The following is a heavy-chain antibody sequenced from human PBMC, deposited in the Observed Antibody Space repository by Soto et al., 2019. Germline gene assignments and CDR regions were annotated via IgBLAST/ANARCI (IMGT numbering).Heavy chain of an antibody. CDR1: GGSTSSYY. Sequence: PSETLSLTCTVTGGSTSSYYWSWLRQPPGKGLEWIGYNSYIGSTDYNPSLKSRVTISVDTSKNQFSLKLSSATAADTAVYYCARHGGSYSFDYWGPGTLVT. D-gene: IGHD1-26*01. CDR2: NSYIGST. J-gene: IGHJ4*02. V-gene: IGHV4-59*08. CDR3: ARHGGSYSFDY.